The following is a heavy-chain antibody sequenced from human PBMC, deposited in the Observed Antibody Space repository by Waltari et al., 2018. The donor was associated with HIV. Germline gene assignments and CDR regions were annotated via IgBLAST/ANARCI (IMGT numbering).Heavy chain of an antibody. J-gene: IGHJ4*02. Sequence: EVQLVESGGGLVKPGGSLRLSCAASGFTFSSYSMNWVRQAPGKGLEWVSSIISSSSYIYYADSVKGRFTISRDNAKNSLYLQMNSLRAEDTAVYYCAREDSSGLSDYWGQGTLVTVSS. CDR3: AREDSSGLSDY. V-gene: IGHV3-21*01. CDR2: IISSSSYI. D-gene: IGHD6-19*01. CDR1: GFTFSSYS.